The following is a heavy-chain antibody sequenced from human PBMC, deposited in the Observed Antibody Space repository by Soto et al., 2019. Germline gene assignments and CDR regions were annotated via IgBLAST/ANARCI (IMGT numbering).Heavy chain of an antibody. V-gene: IGHV1-69*13. CDR2: NIPIFGTA. D-gene: IGHD2-8*01. CDR3: ARVVSLSPWKGNWFDP. Sequence: SVKVSCKASGGTFSSYAISWVRQAPGQGLEWMGGNIPIFGTANYAQKFQGRVTITANESTSTAYMELSSLRSEDTAVYYCARVVSLSPWKGNWFDPWGQGTLVTVSS. CDR1: GGTFSSYA. J-gene: IGHJ5*02.